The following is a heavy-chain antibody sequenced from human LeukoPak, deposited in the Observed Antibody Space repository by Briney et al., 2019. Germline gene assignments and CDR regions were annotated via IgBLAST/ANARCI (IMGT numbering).Heavy chain of an antibody. V-gene: IGHV3-48*04. J-gene: IGHJ5*02. CDR2: ISSGSSMI. Sequence: GGSLRLSCVASGFTSSTYSMNWVRQAPGKGLEWLSYISSGSSMIYYADSVKGRFTISRDNAKNSLFLQMNSLRAEDTAVYYCARHSSGCLDPWGQGTLVTVSS. CDR3: ARHSSGCLDP. CDR1: GFTSSTYS. D-gene: IGHD6-25*01.